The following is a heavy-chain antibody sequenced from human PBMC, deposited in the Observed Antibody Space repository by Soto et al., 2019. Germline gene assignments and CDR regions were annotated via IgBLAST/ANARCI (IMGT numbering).Heavy chain of an antibody. J-gene: IGHJ4*02. CDR1: GGSFSNYY. D-gene: IGHD1-20*01. V-gene: IGHV4-34*01. Sequence: QVQLQQWGAGLLKPSETLSLTCAVYGGSFSNYYWRWIRQPPGKGLEWIGEINHSGSTNYNPSLKSRVTISIDTSKNQFSLKLSSVTAADTAVYYCARSSREGLTGTTWLYYFDYWGQGTLVTVSS. CDR2: INHSGST. CDR3: ARSSREGLTGTTWLYYFDY.